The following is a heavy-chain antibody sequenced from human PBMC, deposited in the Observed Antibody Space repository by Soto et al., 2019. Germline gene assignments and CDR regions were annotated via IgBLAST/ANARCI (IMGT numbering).Heavy chain of an antibody. CDR2: IYYSGST. V-gene: IGHV4-30-4*01. CDR3: ASWTRGGYCSSTSCYNLFDY. J-gene: IGHJ4*02. CDR1: GGSISSGDYY. Sequence: SETLSLTCTVSGGSISSGDYYWSWIRQPPGKGLERIGYIYYSGSTYYNPSLKSRVTISVDTSKNQFSLKLSSVTAADTAVYYCASWTRGGYCSSTSCYNLFDYWGQGTLVTVSS. D-gene: IGHD2-2*01.